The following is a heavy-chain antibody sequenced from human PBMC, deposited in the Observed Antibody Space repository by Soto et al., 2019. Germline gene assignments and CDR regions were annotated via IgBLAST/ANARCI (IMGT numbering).Heavy chain of an antibody. J-gene: IGHJ6*03. D-gene: IGHD3-3*01. Sequence: EVQLLESGGGLVQPGGSLRLSCAASGFTFSSYAMSWVRQATGKGLEWVSAISGSGGSTYYADSVKGRFTISRDNSKNTLYLQMNSVRAEDTAVYYCAKEANYDFWSGTGYYMDVWGKGTTVTVSS. CDR3: AKEANYDFWSGTGYYMDV. CDR2: ISGSGGST. CDR1: GFTFSSYA. V-gene: IGHV3-23*01.